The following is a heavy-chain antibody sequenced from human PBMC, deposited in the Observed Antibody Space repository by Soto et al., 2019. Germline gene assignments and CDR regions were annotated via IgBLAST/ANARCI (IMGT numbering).Heavy chain of an antibody. CDR2: IYSGGGT. V-gene: IGHV3-66*04. CDR1: GFTVSSTY. CDR3: ARRFPNGDDGHDY. Sequence: VQLVESGGGLVQPGGFLRLSCAASGFTVSSTYINWVRQAPGKGLQWVSVIYSGGGTYYAASVKGRFTISRDNSKNTVYLQMNSLRADDTAVYYCARRFPNGDDGHDYWGQGTLVTVSS. J-gene: IGHJ4*02. D-gene: IGHD4-17*01.